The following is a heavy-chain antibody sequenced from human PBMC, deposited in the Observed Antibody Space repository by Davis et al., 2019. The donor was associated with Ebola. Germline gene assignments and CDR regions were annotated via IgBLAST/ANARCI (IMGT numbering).Heavy chain of an antibody. V-gene: IGHV3-11*01. J-gene: IGHJ4*02. CDR1: GFTFSDYY. D-gene: IGHD3-3*01. CDR3: ARLPPTWHYDFWSGYYLDY. Sequence: PGGSLRLSCAASGFTFSDYYMSWIRQAPGKGLEWVSYISSSGSTIYYADSVKGRFTISRDNAKNSLYLQMNSLRAEDTAVYYCARLPPTWHYDFWSGYYLDYWGQGTLVTVSS. CDR2: ISSSGSTI.